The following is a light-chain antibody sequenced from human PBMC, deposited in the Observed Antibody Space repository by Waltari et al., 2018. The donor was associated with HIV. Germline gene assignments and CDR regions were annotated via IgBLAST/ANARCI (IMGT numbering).Light chain of an antibody. CDR2: EIS. V-gene: IGLV2-14*01. J-gene: IGLJ2*01. CDR3: SSYTSSSTLVV. Sequence: QSALTQPASASGSPGPSITISCTGTSSDVGGYNSVPRYQQHPGKAPKLMIYEISNRPSGVSNRFSGSKSGNTASLTIAGLQAEDEADYYCSSYTSSSTLVVFGGGTKLTVL. CDR1: SSDVGGYNS.